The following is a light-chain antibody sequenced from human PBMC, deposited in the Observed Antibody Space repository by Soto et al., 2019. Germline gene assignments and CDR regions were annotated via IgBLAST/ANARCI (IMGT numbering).Light chain of an antibody. V-gene: IGKV3-20*01. CDR1: QSVSSN. CDR2: GAS. J-gene: IGKJ1*01. Sequence: EIVMTQSPATLSVSPGERATLSCRASQSVSSNLAWYQQKPGQAPRLLIYGASTRATGIADRFSGSGSGTDFTLTISRLEPEDFAVYYCQQYGSSSTWTFGQGTKVEIK. CDR3: QQYGSSSTWT.